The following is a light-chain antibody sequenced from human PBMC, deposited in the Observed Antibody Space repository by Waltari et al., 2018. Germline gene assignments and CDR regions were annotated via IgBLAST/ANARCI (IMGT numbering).Light chain of an antibody. CDR1: SSDLGAYNY. V-gene: IGLV2-8*01. CDR2: EVS. J-gene: IGLJ1*01. Sequence: QSALTQPPSASGSPGQSVTISCTGTSSDLGAYNYVSWYQQHPGKAPKLMIYEVSKRPSGVPDRFSGSKCGNTASLTVSGLQAEDEADYYCSSYAGSNNFDVFGTGTKVTVL. CDR3: SSYAGSNNFDV.